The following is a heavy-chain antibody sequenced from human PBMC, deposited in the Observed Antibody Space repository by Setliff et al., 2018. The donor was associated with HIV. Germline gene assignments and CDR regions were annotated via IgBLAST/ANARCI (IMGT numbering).Heavy chain of an antibody. Sequence: GGSLRFSCTASGFTFGDYAMSWVRQAPGKGLEWVGFIRGTHNGATTDYAASVKGRFTVSRDSSKSSVYLQMDSLKTEDTAVYYCGRVGGAAEPYYYFMDVWGKGTTVTVSS. V-gene: IGHV3-49*04. CDR2: IRGTHNGATT. D-gene: IGHD3-16*01. J-gene: IGHJ6*03. CDR1: GFTFGDYA. CDR3: GRVGGAAEPYYYFMDV.